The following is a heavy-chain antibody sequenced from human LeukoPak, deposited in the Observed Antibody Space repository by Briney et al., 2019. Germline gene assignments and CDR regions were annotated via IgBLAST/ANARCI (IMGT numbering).Heavy chain of an antibody. D-gene: IGHD6-19*01. J-gene: IGHJ4*02. V-gene: IGHV3-9*01. Sequence: GGSLRLSCAASGFIFNDYAMHWVRQAPGKGLEWVSGISWNSGSIGYADSVKGRFTISRDNAKNSLYLQMNSLRAEDTALYYCAKEVAVAGGENYFDYWGQGTLVTVSS. CDR1: GFIFNDYA. CDR3: AKEVAVAGGENYFDY. CDR2: ISWNSGSI.